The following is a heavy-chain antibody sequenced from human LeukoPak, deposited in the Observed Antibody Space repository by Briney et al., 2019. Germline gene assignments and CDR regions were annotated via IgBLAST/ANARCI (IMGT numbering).Heavy chain of an antibody. Sequence: GGSLRLSCAASGFTFSSNTMTWVRQVSGKGLEWVSSIRGGGSDTHYAGTVRGRFTISRDNSKNTLYLQMNSLRAEDTAVYYCARAERVKAASSHFDYWGQGTLVTVSS. D-gene: IGHD6-13*01. CDR1: GFTFSSNT. CDR3: ARAERVKAASSHFDY. V-gene: IGHV3-23*01. J-gene: IGHJ4*02. CDR2: IRGGGSDT.